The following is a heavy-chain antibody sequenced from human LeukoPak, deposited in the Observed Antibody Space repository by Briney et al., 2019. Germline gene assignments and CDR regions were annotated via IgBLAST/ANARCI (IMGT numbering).Heavy chain of an antibody. V-gene: IGHV4-4*07. CDR1: YY. D-gene: IGHD6-19*01. J-gene: IGHJ4*02. CDR3: ARGRAVAEY. Sequence: YYXSWVGQRAGKGLEWIGRMNTSGSTNYNPSLKSRVTMSADTSKNQFSLQLSSVTATDTAVYYCARGRAVAEYWGQGILVTVSS. CDR2: MNTSGST.